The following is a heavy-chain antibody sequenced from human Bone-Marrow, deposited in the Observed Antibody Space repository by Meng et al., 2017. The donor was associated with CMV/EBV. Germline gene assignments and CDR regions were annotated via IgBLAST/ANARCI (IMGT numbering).Heavy chain of an antibody. D-gene: IGHD3-10*01. CDR2: IRYDGSNK. CDR3: ARNIGFGELFYDAFDI. Sequence: GESLKISCAASGFTFSSYGMHWVRQAPGKGLEWVAFIRYDGSNKYYADSVKGRFTISRDNSKNTLYLQMNSLRAEDTAVYYCARNIGFGELFYDAFDIWGQGTMVTVSS. V-gene: IGHV3-30*02. J-gene: IGHJ3*02. CDR1: GFTFSSYG.